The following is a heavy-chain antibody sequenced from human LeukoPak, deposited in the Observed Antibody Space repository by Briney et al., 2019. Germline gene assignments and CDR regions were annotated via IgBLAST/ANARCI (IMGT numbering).Heavy chain of an antibody. CDR3: ASRTTDIVVVPATLRNYYFDY. CDR1: GGTFSSYE. J-gene: IGHJ4*02. Sequence: ASVKVSCKASGGTFSSYEISWVRQAPGQGLEWMGGIIPMFGTAKYAQKFQGRVTITADKSTSTAYMELSSLRSEDTAVYYCASRTTDIVVVPATLRNYYFDYWGQGTLVTVSS. CDR2: IIPMFGTA. V-gene: IGHV1-69*06. D-gene: IGHD2-2*01.